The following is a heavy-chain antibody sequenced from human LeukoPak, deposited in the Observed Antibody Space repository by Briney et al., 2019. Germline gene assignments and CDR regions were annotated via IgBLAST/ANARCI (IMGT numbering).Heavy chain of an antibody. CDR1: GYTFTSYA. CDR3: ASGMYYYYYYMDV. V-gene: IGHV1-69*06. Sequence: GASVKVSCRASGYTFTSYAISWVRQAPGQGLEWMGGIIPIFGTANYAQKFQGRVTITADKSTSTAYMELSSLRSEDTAVYYCASGMYYYYYYMDVWGKGTTVTVSS. CDR2: IIPIFGTA. J-gene: IGHJ6*03.